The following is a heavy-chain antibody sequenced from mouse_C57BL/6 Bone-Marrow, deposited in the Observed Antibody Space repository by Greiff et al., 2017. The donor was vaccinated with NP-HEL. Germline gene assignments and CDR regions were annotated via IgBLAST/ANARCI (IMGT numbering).Heavy chain of an antibody. Sequence: QVQLKQSGAELARPGASVKMSCKASGYTFTSYTMHWVKQRPGQGLEWIGYINPSSGYTKYNQKFKDKATLTADKSSSTAYMQLSSLTSEDSAVYYCANSHYYGSSYGWYFDVWGTGTTVTVSS. CDR3: ANSHYYGSSYGWYFDV. J-gene: IGHJ1*03. CDR1: GYTFTSYT. D-gene: IGHD1-1*01. CDR2: INPSSGYT. V-gene: IGHV1-4*01.